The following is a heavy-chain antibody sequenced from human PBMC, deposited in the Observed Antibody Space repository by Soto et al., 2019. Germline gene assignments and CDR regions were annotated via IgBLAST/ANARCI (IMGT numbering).Heavy chain of an antibody. V-gene: IGHV4-39*01. Sequence: SETLSLTCTVSGGSISSSSYYWGWIRQPPGKGLEWIGSIYYSGSTYYNTSLKSRVTISVDTSKNQFSLKLSSVTAADTAVYYCARGIAAAGMDYYYYMDVWGKGTTVTVSS. D-gene: IGHD6-13*01. CDR2: IYYSGST. J-gene: IGHJ6*03. CDR3: ARGIAAAGMDYYYYMDV. CDR1: GGSISSSSYY.